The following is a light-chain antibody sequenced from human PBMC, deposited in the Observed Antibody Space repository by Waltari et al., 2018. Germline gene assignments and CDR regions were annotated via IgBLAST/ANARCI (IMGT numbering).Light chain of an antibody. V-gene: IGLV1-40*01. CDR3: QSYDSSLSGGV. CDR1: SSNIGAGYD. CDR2: GNS. Sequence: QSVLTQPPSVSGAPGQRVTISCPGSSSNIGAGYDVHWYQQLPGTAPKLLIYGNSNRPSGVPDRFSGSKSGTSAPLAITGLQAEDEADYYCQSYDSSLSGGVFGGGTKLTVL. J-gene: IGLJ2*01.